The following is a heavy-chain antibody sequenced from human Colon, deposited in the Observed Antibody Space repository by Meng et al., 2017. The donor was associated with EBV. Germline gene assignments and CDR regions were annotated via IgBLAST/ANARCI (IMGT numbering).Heavy chain of an antibody. CDR1: GFTFSSYA. V-gene: IGHV3-23*01. Sequence: EVQLLESGGGLVQPGGSLRLSCAASGFTFSSYAMSWVRRAPGKGLEWVSGIRVGATNTYYADSVKGRFTISRDNSKNTLYLQMKSLRAEDTAVYYCARYGGHPYYFDYWGQGAPVTVSS. CDR3: ARYGGHPYYFDY. CDR2: IRVGATNT. D-gene: IGHD5-12*01. J-gene: IGHJ4*02.